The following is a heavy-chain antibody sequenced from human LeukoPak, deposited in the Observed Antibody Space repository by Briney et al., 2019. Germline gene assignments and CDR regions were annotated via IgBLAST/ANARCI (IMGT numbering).Heavy chain of an antibody. CDR3: AQIISSSATGY. CDR2: ISGNGGVT. Sequence: GGSLRLSCAASGFTFSNYAMNWVRQAPGKGLEWVSAISGNGGVTYYGDSVKGRFTSSRDNSENALYLQMSSLRAEDTAVYYCAQIISSSATGYWGQGTLVTVSS. J-gene: IGHJ4*02. CDR1: GFTFSNYA. D-gene: IGHD3-10*01. V-gene: IGHV3-23*01.